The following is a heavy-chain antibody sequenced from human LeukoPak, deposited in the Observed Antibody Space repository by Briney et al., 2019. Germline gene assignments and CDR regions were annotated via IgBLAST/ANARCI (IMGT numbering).Heavy chain of an antibody. Sequence: QPGRSLRLSCAASGFTFDDYAMHWVRQAPGKGLEWVSGISWNSGSIGYADSVKGRFTISRDNAKNSLYLQMNSLRAEDTAVYYCAKKQWLEYFDYWDQGTLVTVSS. CDR3: AKKQWLEYFDY. J-gene: IGHJ4*02. CDR2: ISWNSGSI. V-gene: IGHV3-9*01. D-gene: IGHD6-19*01. CDR1: GFTFDDYA.